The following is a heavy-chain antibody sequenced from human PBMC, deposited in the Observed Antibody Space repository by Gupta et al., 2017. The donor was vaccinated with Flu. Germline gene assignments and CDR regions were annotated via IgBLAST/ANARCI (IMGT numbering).Heavy chain of an antibody. CDR2: IIPIFGTA. CDR1: GGTFVSYA. D-gene: IGHD3-22*01. J-gene: IGHJ4*02. Sequence: QVQLVQSGAEVKKPGSSVKVSCKAAGGTFVSYAIRWARQAPGQGLEWMGGIIPIFGTANYAQKFQGRVTITADKSTSTAYMELSSLRSEDTAVYYCARRVHYDSSGYFPFDYWGQGTLVTVSS. CDR3: ARRVHYDSSGYFPFDY. V-gene: IGHV1-69*06.